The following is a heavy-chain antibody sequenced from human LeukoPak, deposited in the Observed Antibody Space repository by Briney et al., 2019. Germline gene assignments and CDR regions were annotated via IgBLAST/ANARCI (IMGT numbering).Heavy chain of an antibody. Sequence: GGSLRLSCAASGFTFSSYEMNWVRQAPGKGLEWVSYISSGSTIYYADSVKGRFTISRDNAKNSLYLQMNSLRAEDTAVYYCAREGIAAAGGYFDYWGQGTLVTVSS. V-gene: IGHV3-48*03. J-gene: IGHJ4*02. CDR3: AREGIAAAGGYFDY. CDR2: ISSGSTI. CDR1: GFTFSSYE. D-gene: IGHD6-13*01.